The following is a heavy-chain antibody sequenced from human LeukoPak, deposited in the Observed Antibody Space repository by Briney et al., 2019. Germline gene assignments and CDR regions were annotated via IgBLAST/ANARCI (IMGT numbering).Heavy chain of an antibody. V-gene: IGHV3-30*18. Sequence: GGSLRLSCAASGFTFSSYGMHWVRQARGKGLEWVAVISYDGSNKYYADSVKGRFTISRDNSKNTLYLQMNSLRAEDTAVYYCAKDSSGPDYWGQGTLVAVSS. CDR3: AKDSSGPDY. D-gene: IGHD6-19*01. CDR2: ISYDGSNK. CDR1: GFTFSSYG. J-gene: IGHJ4*02.